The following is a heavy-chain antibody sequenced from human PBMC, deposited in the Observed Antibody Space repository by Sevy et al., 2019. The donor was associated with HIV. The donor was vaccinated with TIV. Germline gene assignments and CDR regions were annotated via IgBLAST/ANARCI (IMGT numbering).Heavy chain of an antibody. J-gene: IGHJ6*02. D-gene: IGHD6-19*01. V-gene: IGHV3-48*02. CDR1: GFTFSSYS. CDR2: ISSSSTI. Sequence: GGSLRLSCAASGFTFSSYSMNWVRQAPGKGLEWVSYISSSSTIYYADSVKGRFTISRDNAKNSLYLQMNSLRDEDTAVYYCARDRGGHGWYGYYYGMDVWGQGTTVTVSS. CDR3: ARDRGGHGWYGYYYGMDV.